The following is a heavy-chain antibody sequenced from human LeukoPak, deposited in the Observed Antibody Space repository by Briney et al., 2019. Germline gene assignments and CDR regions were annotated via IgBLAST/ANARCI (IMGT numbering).Heavy chain of an antibody. J-gene: IGHJ6*03. CDR1: GGSISSYY. CDR3: ARAASGYYMDV. CDR2: IYYSRST. D-gene: IGHD1-1*01. Sequence: SETLTLTCTVSGGSISSYYWSWVRQPPGKELEWIGYIYYSRSTNYNPSLMSRVTLSVDTSKNQFPLKLNSVTAADPAVYYSARAASGYYMDVWGNGTTVTVSS. V-gene: IGHV4-59*01.